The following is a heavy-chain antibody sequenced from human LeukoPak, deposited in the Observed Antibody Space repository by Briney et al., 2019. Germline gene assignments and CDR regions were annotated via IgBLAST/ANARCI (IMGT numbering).Heavy chain of an antibody. Sequence: GASVKVSCKASGYTFTGSYMHWVRQAPGQGLEWMGWINPNSGGTNYAQKFQGRVTMTRDTSISTAYMELSRLRSDDTAVYYCARVRMVPLEWLLPFDYWGQGTLVTVSS. J-gene: IGHJ4*02. CDR3: ARVRMVPLEWLLPFDY. CDR1: GYTFTGSY. V-gene: IGHV1-2*02. CDR2: INPNSGGT. D-gene: IGHD3-3*01.